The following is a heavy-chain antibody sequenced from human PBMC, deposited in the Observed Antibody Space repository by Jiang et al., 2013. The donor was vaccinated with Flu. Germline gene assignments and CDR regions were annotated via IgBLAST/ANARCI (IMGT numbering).Heavy chain of an antibody. V-gene: IGHV4-61*01. D-gene: IGHD6-13*01. CDR1: GGSVGSGNYY. CDR2: IYDSWST. CDR3: ARARAPEIAAYYFDS. J-gene: IGHJ4*02. Sequence: GLVKSSETLSLTCSVSGGSVGSGNYYWNWIRQPPGGALEWIGYIYDSWSTNYSPSLKSRLTISVDMSKTQFSLNLRSLTAADTAVYYCARARAPEIAAYYFDSWGQGTLVTVSS.